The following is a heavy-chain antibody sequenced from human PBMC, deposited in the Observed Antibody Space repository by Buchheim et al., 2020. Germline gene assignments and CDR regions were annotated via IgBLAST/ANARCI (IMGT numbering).Heavy chain of an antibody. D-gene: IGHD5-18*01. CDR3: ARPGDTAMVYAFDY. V-gene: IGHV3-30*02. CDR1: GFTFSSYG. Sequence: QVQLVESGGGVVQPGRSLRLSCAASGFTFSSYGMHWVRQAPGKGLEWVAFIRYDGSNKYYADSVTGRFTISRDNSKNTLYLQMNSLRAEDTAVYYCARPGDTAMVYAFDYWGQGTL. J-gene: IGHJ4*02. CDR2: IRYDGSNK.